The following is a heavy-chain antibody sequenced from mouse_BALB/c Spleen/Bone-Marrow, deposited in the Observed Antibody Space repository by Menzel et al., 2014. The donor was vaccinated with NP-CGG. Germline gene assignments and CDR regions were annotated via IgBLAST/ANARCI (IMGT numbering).Heavy chain of an antibody. Sequence: EVKVVESGGGLVKPGGSLKLSRAASGFTFSSYAMSWVRQTPEKRLEWVATISSGGSYTYYPDSVKGRFTISRDNAKNTLYLQMSSLRSEDTAMYYCARHGITRLLDYWGQGTTLTVSS. CDR3: ARHGITRLLDY. D-gene: IGHD2-4*01. J-gene: IGHJ2*01. V-gene: IGHV5-9-3*01. CDR1: GFTFSSYA. CDR2: ISSGGSYT.